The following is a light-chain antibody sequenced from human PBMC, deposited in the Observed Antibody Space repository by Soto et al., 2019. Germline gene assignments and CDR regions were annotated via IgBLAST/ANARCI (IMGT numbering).Light chain of an antibody. CDR1: QSISSR. V-gene: IGKV1-5*01. Sequence: DIQMTQSPSTLSASVGDRVTITCRASQSISSRLAWYQQKPGKAPKFLVYDASNLESGVPSRFSGSGSGTDFTLTISSLQPEDFATYYCQQYYSFPPTFGQGTKVDIK. CDR3: QQYYSFPPT. J-gene: IGKJ1*01. CDR2: DAS.